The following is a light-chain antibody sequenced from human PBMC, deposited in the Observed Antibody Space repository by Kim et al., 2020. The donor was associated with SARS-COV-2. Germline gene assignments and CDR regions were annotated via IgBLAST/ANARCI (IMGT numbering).Light chain of an antibody. J-gene: IGKJ2*01. CDR1: QSVSSY. V-gene: IGKV3-11*01. CDR2: DAS. CDR3: QQRSNWYT. Sequence: LSLSPGERATLSCRASQSVSSYLAVYQQKPGQAPRLLIYDASNRATGIPARFSGSGSGTDFTLTISSLEPEDFAVYYCQQRSNWYTFGQGTKLEI.